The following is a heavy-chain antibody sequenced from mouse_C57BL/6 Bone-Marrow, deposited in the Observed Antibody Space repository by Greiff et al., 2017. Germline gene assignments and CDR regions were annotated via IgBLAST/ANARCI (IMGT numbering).Heavy chain of an antibody. CDR1: GYTFTSYW. CDR2: IHPNSGST. CDR3: AREAYGRGFAY. Sequence: QVQLQQPGAELVKPGASVKLSCKASGYTFTSYWMHWVKQRPGQGLEWIGMIHPNSGSTNYNEKFKSKATLTVEKSSSTAYMQLSSLASGDSAVYYCAREAYGRGFAYWGQGTLVTVSA. D-gene: IGHD1-1*01. J-gene: IGHJ3*01. V-gene: IGHV1-64*01.